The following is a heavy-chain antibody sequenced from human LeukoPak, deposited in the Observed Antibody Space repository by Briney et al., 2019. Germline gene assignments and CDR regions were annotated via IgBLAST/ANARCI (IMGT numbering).Heavy chain of an antibody. J-gene: IGHJ4*02. Sequence: GGSLRLSCAASGFTFSNYGMHWVRQAPGKGLEWVAYTRNDGSNKYYADSVKGRLTISRDNSKNTLYLQMNSLRAEDTAVYYCAKDRGGSSSWSHHYYFDYWGQGTLVTVSS. CDR2: TRNDGSNK. D-gene: IGHD6-13*01. CDR1: GFTFSNYG. CDR3: AKDRGGSSSWSHHYYFDY. V-gene: IGHV3-30*02.